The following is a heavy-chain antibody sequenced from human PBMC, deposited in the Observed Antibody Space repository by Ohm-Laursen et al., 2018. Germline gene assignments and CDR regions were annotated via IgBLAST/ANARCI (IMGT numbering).Heavy chain of an antibody. CDR1: GFTFDDYA. J-gene: IGHJ4*02. V-gene: IGHV3-9*01. D-gene: IGHD3-3*01. CDR3: AKSPTYDFWSGYSPFDY. Sequence: SLRLSCTASGFTFDDYAMHWVRQAPGKGLEWVSGISWNSGSIGYADSVKGRFTISRDNAKNSLYLQMNCLRAEDTALYYCAKSPTYDFWSGYSPFDYWGQGTLVTVSS. CDR2: ISWNSGSI.